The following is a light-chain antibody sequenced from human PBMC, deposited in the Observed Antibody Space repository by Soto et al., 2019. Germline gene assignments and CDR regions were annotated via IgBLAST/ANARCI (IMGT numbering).Light chain of an antibody. V-gene: IGKV3-20*01. Sequence: EIVLTQSPGTLSLSPGETATLSCRASQSVSSGFLAWYQQKPGQAPRLLIYGASTRATGIPDRFTGSGSGTDFTLTISRLEPEDFAVYYCQQYGSPFTFGPGTKVYIK. J-gene: IGKJ3*01. CDR3: QQYGSPFT. CDR1: QSVSSGF. CDR2: GAS.